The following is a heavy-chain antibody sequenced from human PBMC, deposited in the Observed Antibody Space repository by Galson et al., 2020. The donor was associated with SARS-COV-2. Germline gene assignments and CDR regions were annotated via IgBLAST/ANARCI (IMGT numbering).Heavy chain of an antibody. D-gene: IGHD7-27*01. V-gene: IGHV3-30-3*01. CDR1: GSTFTTYP. J-gene: IGHJ6*02. CDR2: ISYDGINK. Sequence: GGSLRLSCAASGSTFTTYPMHWVRQAPGKGLEWVAVISYDGINKQYADSVKGRFTISRDNSKNTVHLQMSSLRPEDTALYYCARDSSGEGYYYGMAVWGQVPTLTVSS. CDR3: ARDSSGEGYYYGMAV.